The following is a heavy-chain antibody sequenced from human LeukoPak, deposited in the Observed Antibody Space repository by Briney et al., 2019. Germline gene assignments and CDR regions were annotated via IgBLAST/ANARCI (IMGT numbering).Heavy chain of an antibody. CDR2: IYYSGST. CDR1: GGSIRSYY. D-gene: IGHD1-1*01. V-gene: IGHV4-59*01. CDR3: ARGWGSLDWFDP. J-gene: IGHJ5*02. Sequence: SETLSLTCTVSGGSIRSYYWSWIRQPPGKGLEWIGYIYYSGSTNYNPSLKSRVTISVDTSKKQFSLKLSSVTAADTAVYYCARGWGSLDWFDPWGQGTLVTVSS.